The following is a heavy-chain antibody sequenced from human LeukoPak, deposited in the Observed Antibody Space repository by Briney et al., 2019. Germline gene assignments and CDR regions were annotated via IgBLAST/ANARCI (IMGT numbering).Heavy chain of an antibody. CDR3: ARGSIVVVTAIPVYFDY. CDR1: GYTFTSYY. CDR2: INPSGGST. J-gene: IGHJ4*02. D-gene: IGHD2-21*02. V-gene: IGHV1-46*01. Sequence: ASVKVSCKASGYTFTSYYMHWVRQAPGQGLEWMGIINPSGGSTSYAQKFQGRVTMTRDTSTSTVYMELSSLRSEDTALYYCARGSIVVVTAIPVYFDYWGQGTLVTVSS.